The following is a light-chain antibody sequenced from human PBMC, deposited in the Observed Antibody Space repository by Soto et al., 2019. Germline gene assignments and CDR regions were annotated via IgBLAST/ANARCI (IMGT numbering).Light chain of an antibody. CDR2: EVN. CDR3: RSYAGSRGYV. CDR1: SSDIGGYDY. J-gene: IGLJ1*01. Sequence: QSALTQPPSASGSPGQSVTISCTGTSSDIGGYDYVSWFQQHPGKAPKLMIYEVNKRPSGVPDRFSGSRSGNTASLTVSGLQAEDEADYYCRSYAGSRGYVFGAGTQLTVL. V-gene: IGLV2-8*01.